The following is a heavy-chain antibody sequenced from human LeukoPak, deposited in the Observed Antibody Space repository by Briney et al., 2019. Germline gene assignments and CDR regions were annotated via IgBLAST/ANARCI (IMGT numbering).Heavy chain of an antibody. D-gene: IGHD3/OR15-3a*01. CDR1: GGSLSSYY. Sequence: PSETLSLTCTLSGGSLSSYYWSWIRQPAGKGLEWIGRIYISGSTHYKPSLKSRVTMSVDTSKNPFSLKLSSVTAADTAVYYCARGADERPYVFWSGYTYNWFDPWGQGTLVTVSS. V-gene: IGHV4-4*07. J-gene: IGHJ5*02. CDR3: ARGADERPYVFWSGYTYNWFDP. CDR2: IYISGST.